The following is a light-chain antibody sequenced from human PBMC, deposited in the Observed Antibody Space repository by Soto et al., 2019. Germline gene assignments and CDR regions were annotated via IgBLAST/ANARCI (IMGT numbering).Light chain of an antibody. CDR3: QQYGSSPPYT. J-gene: IGKJ2*01. V-gene: IGKV3-20*01. CDR1: QSVSSSY. Sequence: MVLTQSPGTLSLSPGERATLSCRASQSVSSSYLAWYQHKPGRAPRLLIYGASSRATGIPDRFSGSGSGTDFTLTISRLEPEDFAVYYCQQYGSSPPYTFGQGTKLEIK. CDR2: GAS.